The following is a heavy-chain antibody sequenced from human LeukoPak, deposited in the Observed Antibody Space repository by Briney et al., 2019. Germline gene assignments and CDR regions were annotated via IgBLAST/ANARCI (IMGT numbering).Heavy chain of an antibody. CDR2: ISDNGRST. Sequence: PGGSLRLSCAASGFTFRSLAMNWVRQAPGKGLEWVSTISDNGRSTHYADSVKGRFTISRDNSKNTVYLQMNSLRVEDTAVYYCAKEAPWATAMVILIDYWGQGTLVTVSS. D-gene: IGHD5-18*01. V-gene: IGHV3-23*01. J-gene: IGHJ4*02. CDR3: AKEAPWATAMVILIDY. CDR1: GFTFRSLA.